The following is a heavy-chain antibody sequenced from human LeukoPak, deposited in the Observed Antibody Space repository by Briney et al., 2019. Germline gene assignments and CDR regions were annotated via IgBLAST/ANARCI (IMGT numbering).Heavy chain of an antibody. CDR2: INPSGGST. Sequence: ASVKVSCKASGYTFTSYYMHWVRQAPGQGLEWMGIINPSGGSTGYAQKFQGRVTMTRDTSTSTVYMELSSLRSEDTAVYYCARASHCGGDCYLNYFDCWGQGTLVTVSS. V-gene: IGHV1-46*01. J-gene: IGHJ4*02. CDR1: GYTFTSYY. D-gene: IGHD2-21*02. CDR3: ARASHCGGDCYLNYFDC.